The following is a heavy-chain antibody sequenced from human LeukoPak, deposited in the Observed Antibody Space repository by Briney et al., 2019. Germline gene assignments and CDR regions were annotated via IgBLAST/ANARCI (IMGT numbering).Heavy chain of an antibody. D-gene: IGHD3/OR15-3a*01. J-gene: IGHJ4*02. V-gene: IGHV3-9*03. CDR2: ISWNSGSI. CDR3: ARGDDFSGDY. Sequence: GRSLRLSCAASGFTFDDYAMHWVRQAPGKGLEWVSGISWNSGSIGYADSVKGRFTISRDNAKNSLYLQMNSLRAEDMALYYCARGDDFSGDYWGQGTLVTVSS. CDR1: GFTFDDYA.